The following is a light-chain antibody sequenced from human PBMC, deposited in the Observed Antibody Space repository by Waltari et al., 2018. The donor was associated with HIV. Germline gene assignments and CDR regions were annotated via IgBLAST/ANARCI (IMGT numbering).Light chain of an antibody. V-gene: IGLV4-69*01. CDR1: SGHSNYD. Sequence: QLVLTQSPSASASLAASVKFTCTLSSGHSNYDIAWHQQQPEKGPRYLMKLNSDGSHSKGDGIPDRFSGSSSGAERYLTISSLQSEDEADYYCQTWDTGIRVFGGGTKLTVL. J-gene: IGLJ3*02. CDR2: LNSDGSH. CDR3: QTWDTGIRV.